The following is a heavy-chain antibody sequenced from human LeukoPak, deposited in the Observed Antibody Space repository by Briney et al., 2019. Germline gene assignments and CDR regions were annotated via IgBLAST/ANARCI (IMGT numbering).Heavy chain of an antibody. CDR1: GFTFSDYY. Sequence: GGSLRLSCAASGFTFSDYYMSWIRQAPGKGLEWVSYISSSGSTIYYADSVKGRFTISRDNAKNSLYLQMNSLRAEDTAVYYCAGVYYGSGSYYYYYGMDVWGQGTTVTVSS. V-gene: IGHV3-11*01. D-gene: IGHD3-10*01. J-gene: IGHJ6*02. CDR3: AGVYYGSGSYYYYYGMDV. CDR2: ISSSGSTI.